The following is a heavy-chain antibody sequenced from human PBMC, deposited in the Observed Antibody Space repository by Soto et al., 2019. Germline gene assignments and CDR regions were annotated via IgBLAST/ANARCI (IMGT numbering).Heavy chain of an antibody. CDR3: ARDPQRCSGGSCYLDP. CDR2: IYTSGST. Sequence: LSLTCTVSGGSISSYYWSWIRQPAGKGLEWIGRIYTSGSTNYNPSLKSRVTMSVDTSKNQFSLKLSSVTAADTAVYYCARDPQRCSGGSCYLDPWGQGTLVTVSS. V-gene: IGHV4-4*07. D-gene: IGHD2-15*01. CDR1: GGSISSYY. J-gene: IGHJ5*02.